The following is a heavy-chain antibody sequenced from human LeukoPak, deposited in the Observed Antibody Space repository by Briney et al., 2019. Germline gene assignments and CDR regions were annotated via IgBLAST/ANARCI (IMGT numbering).Heavy chain of an antibody. V-gene: IGHV1-69*05. J-gene: IGHJ5*02. D-gene: IGHD4-17*01. CDR1: GGTFSSYA. CDR2: IIPIFGTA. CDR3: ARSPTGGYGDYH. Sequence: SSVKVSCKASGGTFSSYAISWVRQAPGQGLEWMGRIIPIFGTANYAQKFQGRVTITTDESTSTAYMELSSLRSEDTAVYYCARSPTGGYGDYHWGQGTLVTVSS.